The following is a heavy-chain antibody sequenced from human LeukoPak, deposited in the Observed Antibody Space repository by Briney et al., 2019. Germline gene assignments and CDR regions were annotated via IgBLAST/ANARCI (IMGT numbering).Heavy chain of an antibody. J-gene: IGHJ4*02. CDR3: AIPPGYCGNDCSFDH. CDR2: IYPGDYET. V-gene: IGHV5-51*01. D-gene: IGHD2-21*02. CDR1: GYSFSNYW. Sequence: GESLKISCEGSGYSFSNYWIGWVRQMPGKGLEWMGIIYPGDYETRYSTSCQGLVTISVDKAISTDYLQWSSLKASDTAMYYCAIPPGYCGNDCSFDHWGQGTLVTVSS.